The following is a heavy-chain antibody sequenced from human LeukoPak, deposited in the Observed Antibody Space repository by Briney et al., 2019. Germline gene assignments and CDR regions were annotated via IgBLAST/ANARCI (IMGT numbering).Heavy chain of an antibody. J-gene: IGHJ4*02. Sequence: SVKVSCKASGGTFSSYAISWVRQAPGQGLGWMGGIIPIFGTANYAQKFQGRVTITADESTSTAYMELSSLRSEDTAVYYCAREGIAARYFDYWGQGALVTVSS. CDR3: AREGIAARYFDY. CDR2: IIPIFGTA. D-gene: IGHD6-6*01. CDR1: GGTFSSYA. V-gene: IGHV1-69*13.